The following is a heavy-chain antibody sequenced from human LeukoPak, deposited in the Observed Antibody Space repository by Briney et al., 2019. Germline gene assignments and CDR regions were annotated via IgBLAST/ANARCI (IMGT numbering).Heavy chain of an antibody. Sequence: GGSLRLSCAASGFTFSNYAMTWVRQAPGKGLEWVSSITDRGSDTYYADSVKGQFTISRDNSKNTLYLQMNSLRVEDTAVYYCAKGSRGNYDYWGQGTLVAVSS. D-gene: IGHD1-26*01. CDR2: ITDRGSDT. CDR1: GFTFSNYA. V-gene: IGHV3-23*01. CDR3: AKGSRGNYDY. J-gene: IGHJ4*02.